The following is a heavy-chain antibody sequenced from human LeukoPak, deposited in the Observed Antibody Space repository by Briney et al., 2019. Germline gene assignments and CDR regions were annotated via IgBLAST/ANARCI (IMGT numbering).Heavy chain of an antibody. CDR3: ARLWFGEFPFDY. D-gene: IGHD3-10*01. CDR1: GYTFTNYY. CDR2: ISAYNGNT. J-gene: IGHJ4*02. V-gene: IGHV1-18*04. Sequence: ASVKVSCKASGYTFTNYYIHWVRQAPGQGLEWMGWISAYNGNTNYAQKLQGRVTMTTDTSTSTAYMELRSLRSDDTAVYYCARLWFGEFPFDYWGQGTLVTVSS.